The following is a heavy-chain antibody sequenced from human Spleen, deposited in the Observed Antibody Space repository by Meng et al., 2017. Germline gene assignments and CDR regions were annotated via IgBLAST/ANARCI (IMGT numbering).Heavy chain of an antibody. CDR1: GLTFSSYN. D-gene: IGHD3-9*01. CDR2: INTDASFT. Sequence: GESLKISCAASGLTFSSYNMHWVRQTPGEGLVWVSRINTDASFTTYADSVKGRFTISRDDAKNTVYLQMNSLRAEDTAVYYCARDADWVIFDHWGQGALVTVSS. V-gene: IGHV3-74*03. CDR3: ARDADWVIFDH. J-gene: IGHJ4*02.